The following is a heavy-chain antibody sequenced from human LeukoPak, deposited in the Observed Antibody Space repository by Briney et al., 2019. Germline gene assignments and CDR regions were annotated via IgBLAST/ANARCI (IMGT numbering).Heavy chain of an antibody. J-gene: IGHJ4*02. D-gene: IGHD3-9*01. CDR2: INPSGGST. CDR1: GYTFTSYY. V-gene: IGHV1-46*01. Sequence: ASVKVSCKASGYTFTSYYMHWVREAPGQGLEWMGIINPSGGSTSYAQKFQGRVTMTRDTSTSTVYMELSSLRSEDTAVYYCARDRYGMTLIDYWGQGTLVTVSS. CDR3: ARDRYGMTLIDY.